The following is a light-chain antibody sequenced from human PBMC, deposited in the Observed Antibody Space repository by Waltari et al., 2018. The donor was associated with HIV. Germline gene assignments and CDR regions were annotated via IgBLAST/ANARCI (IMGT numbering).Light chain of an antibody. Sequence: DIRLTQSPSTLSASAGDRVAIPCRAGQNVGAFLAWYQQKPGKPPKPLIFQASTLEGGVPSRFSGSVSGSDFTLTINGLQSDDFATYDGHQYASFSGTFGQGTKVEL. J-gene: IGKJ1*01. CDR1: QNVGAF. V-gene: IGKV1-5*03. CDR2: QAS. CDR3: HQYASFSGT.